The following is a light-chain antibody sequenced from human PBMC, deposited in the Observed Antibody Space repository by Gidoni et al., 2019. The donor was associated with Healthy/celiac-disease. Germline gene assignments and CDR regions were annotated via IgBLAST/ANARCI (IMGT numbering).Light chain of an antibody. V-gene: IGKV1D-13*01. CDR2: DVS. CDR3: QHYYDYSPT. Sequence: GDTVTITCRASQVITNTLAWYQQKPGKAPDLLIFDVSTLQSGVPTRFSGSVSGTDFTLTLTGLQPEDFATYYCQHYYDYSPTFGGGTEVEIK. J-gene: IGKJ4*01. CDR1: QVITNT.